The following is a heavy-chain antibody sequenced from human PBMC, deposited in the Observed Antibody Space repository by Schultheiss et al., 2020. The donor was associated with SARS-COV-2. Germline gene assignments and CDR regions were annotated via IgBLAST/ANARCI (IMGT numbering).Heavy chain of an antibody. V-gene: IGHV3-21*01. CDR1: GFTFSSYW. CDR3: ARDGLYSSGWHYYFDY. Sequence: GGSLRLSCAASGFTFSSYWMSWVRQAPGKGLEWVSSISSSSSYIYYADSVKGRFTISRDNAKNSLYLQMNSLRAEDTAVYYCARDGLYSSGWHYYFDYWGQGTLVTVSS. J-gene: IGHJ4*02. CDR2: ISSSSSYI. D-gene: IGHD6-19*01.